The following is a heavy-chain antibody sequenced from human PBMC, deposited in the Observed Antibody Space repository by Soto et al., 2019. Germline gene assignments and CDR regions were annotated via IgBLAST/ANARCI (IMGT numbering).Heavy chain of an antibody. CDR2: IYYSGST. CDR3: AGAPDGYNLRHFDY. CDR1: GGSVSSGSYY. D-gene: IGHD5-12*01. J-gene: IGHJ4*02. Sequence: SETLSLTCTVSGGSVSSGSYYWSWIRQPPGKGLEWIGYIYYSGSTNYNPSLKSRVTISVDTSKNQFSLKLSSVTAADTAVYYCAGAPDGYNLRHFDYWGQGTLVTVSS. V-gene: IGHV4-61*01.